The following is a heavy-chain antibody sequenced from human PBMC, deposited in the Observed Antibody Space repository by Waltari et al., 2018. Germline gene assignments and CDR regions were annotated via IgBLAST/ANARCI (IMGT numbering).Heavy chain of an antibody. CDR3: ARDNNARGSYYYYPMDV. J-gene: IGHJ6*02. V-gene: IGHV1-2*02. D-gene: IGHD2-8*01. CDR2: INPETGGT. Sequence: QVQLVQSGAEVKKPGASVKVSCKSSGYTFTGHYIHCVRQAPGQGLECVGWINPETGGTSYARKFQGRVTMTRDTSTRTAYMELKRLTKDDTAVYYCARDNNARGSYYYYPMDVWGQGTTVTVSS. CDR1: GYTFTGHY.